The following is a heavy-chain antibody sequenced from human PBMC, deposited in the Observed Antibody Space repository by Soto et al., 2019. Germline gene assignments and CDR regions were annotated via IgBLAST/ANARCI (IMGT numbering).Heavy chain of an antibody. CDR2: INHSGST. CDR3: ARREYDYAEDALDI. Sequence: SETLSLTCAVYGGSFSGYYWSWIRQPPGKGLEWIGEINHSGSTNYNPSLKSRVTISVDTSKNQFSLKLSSVTAADTAVYYCARREYDYAEDALDIWGQGTMVTVS. CDR1: GGSFSGYY. J-gene: IGHJ3*02. V-gene: IGHV4-34*01. D-gene: IGHD4-17*01.